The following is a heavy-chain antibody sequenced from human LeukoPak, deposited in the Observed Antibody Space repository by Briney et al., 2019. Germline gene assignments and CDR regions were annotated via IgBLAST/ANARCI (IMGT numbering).Heavy chain of an antibody. D-gene: IGHD5-12*01. CDR1: GRSISSYY. V-gene: IGHV4-59*08. Sequence: SETLSLTCTVSGRSISSYYWSWIRQPPGKGLEWIGYMYYSGSTNYNPSLKSRVTISVDTSKNQFSLKPSSVSAADTAVYYCARRGLRYGGYDYWGQGTLVTVFS. CDR3: ARRGLRYGGYDY. CDR2: MYYSGST. J-gene: IGHJ4*02.